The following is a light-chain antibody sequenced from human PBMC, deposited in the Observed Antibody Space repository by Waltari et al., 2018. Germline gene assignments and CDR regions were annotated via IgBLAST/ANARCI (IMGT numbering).Light chain of an antibody. Sequence: QSVLTQPPSASGTPGQRATISCSGSTSNIGRNYVYWYQQFPGTAPKLLVYRNKGRPAGGPDRISGSKSGTSASLAISGLRSEDEADYYCATWDGSLTAWVFGGGTKVTVL. CDR1: TSNIGRNY. V-gene: IGLV1-47*01. CDR3: ATWDGSLTAWV. CDR2: RNK. J-gene: IGLJ3*02.